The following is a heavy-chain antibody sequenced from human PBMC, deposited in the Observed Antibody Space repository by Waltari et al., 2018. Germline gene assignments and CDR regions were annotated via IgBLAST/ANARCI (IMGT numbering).Heavy chain of an antibody. V-gene: IGHV3-21*01. Sequence: EVQLVESGGGLVKPGGSLRLSCAASGFTFSSYSMNWVRQAPGKGLEWVSSISSSSSYIYYADSVKGRFTISRDNAKNSLYLQMNSLRAEDMAVYYCARGDIAVAATGYWGQGTLVTVSS. J-gene: IGHJ4*02. CDR2: ISSSSSYI. CDR3: ARGDIAVAATGY. D-gene: IGHD6-19*01. CDR1: GFTFSSYS.